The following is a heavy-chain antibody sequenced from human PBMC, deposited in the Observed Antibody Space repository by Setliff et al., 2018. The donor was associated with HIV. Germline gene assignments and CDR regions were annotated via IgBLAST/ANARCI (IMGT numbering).Heavy chain of an antibody. CDR1: GYIFSRYG. J-gene: IGHJ5*02. CDR2: ISGYTGIT. CDR3: ARDAGTGGPGRWVDP. D-gene: IGHD1-1*01. Sequence: ASVKVSCKISGYIFSRYGVTWVRQAPGQGLEWMGYISGYTGITHYAQNFQGRVTMTTDPSKYTAYMELRSLKYDDTGVYYCARDAGTGGPGRWVDPWGQGTRVTVS. V-gene: IGHV1-18*01.